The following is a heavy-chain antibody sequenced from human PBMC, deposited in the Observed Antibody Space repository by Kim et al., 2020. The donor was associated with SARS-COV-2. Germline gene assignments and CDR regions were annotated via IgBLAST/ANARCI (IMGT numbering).Heavy chain of an antibody. J-gene: IGHJ4*02. D-gene: IGHD6-6*01. CDR3: ARQWEYSRGVPDDY. V-gene: IGHV5-51*01. Sequence: PSFQGQVTISADKSISTAYLQWSSLKASDTAMYYCARQWEYSRGVPDDYWGQGTLVTVSS.